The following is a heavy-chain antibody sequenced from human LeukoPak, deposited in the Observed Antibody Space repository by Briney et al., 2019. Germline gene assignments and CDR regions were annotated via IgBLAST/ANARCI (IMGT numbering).Heavy chain of an antibody. Sequence: GGSLRLSCAASGFTLSSYAMSWVRQGPGKGLEWVSAISVSGNTYHADSVKGRFTISRDSSKNTLYLQMNSLRAGDAAVYYCAKAPVTTCSGAYSYPFDYWSQGTLVTVSS. CDR2: ISVSGNT. CDR1: GFTLSSYA. J-gene: IGHJ4*02. CDR3: AKAPVTTCSGAYSYPFDY. V-gene: IGHV3-23*01. D-gene: IGHD2-15*01.